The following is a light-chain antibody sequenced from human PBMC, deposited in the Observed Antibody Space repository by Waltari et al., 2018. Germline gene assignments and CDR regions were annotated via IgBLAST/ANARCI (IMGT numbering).Light chain of an antibody. CDR3: QTGGHGTGV. CDR1: SGHSSNV. J-gene: IGLJ3*02. Sequence: QLVLTQSPSASASLGASVKLTCTLSSGHSSNVIAWLQQQPEKGPRYLMKVNSDGSHSRGDESPDRFSGSSAGAERYLTISSVQPEDEADYYCQTGGHGTGVFGGGAKLTVL. V-gene: IGLV4-69*01. CDR2: VNSDGSH.